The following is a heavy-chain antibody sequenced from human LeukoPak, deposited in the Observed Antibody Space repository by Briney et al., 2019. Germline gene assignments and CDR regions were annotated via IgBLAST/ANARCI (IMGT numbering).Heavy chain of an antibody. J-gene: IGHJ5*02. V-gene: IGHV4-34*01. CDR1: GGSFSGYY. CDR3: ARGVLGGSLWFGELSDWFDP. D-gene: IGHD3-10*01. Sequence: PSETLSLTCAVYGGSFSGYYWSWIRQPPGKGLEWIGEINHSGSTNYNPSLKSRVTISVDTSKNQFSLKLSSVTAADTAVYYCARGVLGGSLWFGELSDWFDPWGQGTLVTVSS. CDR2: INHSGST.